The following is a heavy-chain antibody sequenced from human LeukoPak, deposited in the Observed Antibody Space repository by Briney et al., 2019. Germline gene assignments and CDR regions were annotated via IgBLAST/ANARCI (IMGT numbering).Heavy chain of an antibody. Sequence: PGGSLRLSCAASGFTFSSYGMHWVRQAPGKGLEWVAVIWYDGSNKYYADSVKGRFTISRDNSKNTLYLQMNSLRAEDTAVYYCARSPTYYYGMDVWGQGTTDTVSS. CDR2: IWYDGSNK. V-gene: IGHV3-33*01. CDR1: GFTFSSYG. J-gene: IGHJ6*02. CDR3: ARSPTYYYGMDV.